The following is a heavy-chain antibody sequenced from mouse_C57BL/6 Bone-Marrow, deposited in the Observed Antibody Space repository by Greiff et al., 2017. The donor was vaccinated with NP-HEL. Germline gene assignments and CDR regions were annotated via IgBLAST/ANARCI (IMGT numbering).Heavy chain of an antibody. CDR1: GYSFTGYY. D-gene: IGHD3-2*02. CDR3: ARSLRLLLAY. CDR2: INPSTGGT. J-gene: IGHJ3*01. Sequence: VQLQQSGPELVKPGASVKISCKASGYSFTGYYMNWVKQSPEKSLEWIGEINPSTGGTTYNQKFKAKATLTVDKSSSTAYMQLKSLTSEDSAVYYCARSLRLLLAYWAQGTLVTVSA. V-gene: IGHV1-42*01.